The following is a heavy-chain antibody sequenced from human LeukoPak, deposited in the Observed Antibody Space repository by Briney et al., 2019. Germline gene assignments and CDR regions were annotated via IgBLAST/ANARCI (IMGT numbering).Heavy chain of an antibody. CDR2: IIPILGIA. J-gene: IGHJ5*02. D-gene: IGHD2-2*02. CDR3: ARRYCSSTSCYTNWFDP. V-gene: IGHV1-69*04. Sequence: SVKVSCKASGGTFSSYAISWVRQAPGQGLEWMGRIIPILGIANYAQKFQGRVTITADKSTSTAYMELSSLRSDDTAVYYCARRYCSSTSCYTNWFDPWGQGTLVTVSS. CDR1: GGTFSSYA.